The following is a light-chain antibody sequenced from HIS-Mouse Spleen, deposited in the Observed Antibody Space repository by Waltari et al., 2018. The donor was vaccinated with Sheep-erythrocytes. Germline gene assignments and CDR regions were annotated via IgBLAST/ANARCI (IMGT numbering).Light chain of an antibody. Sequence: EIVLTQSPATLSLPPGERATLSCRASQSVSSYLAWYQQKPGQAPRLLSYDAANRATGIPARFSGSESGTDFTLTISSLEPEDFAVYYCQQRSNWYTFGQGTKLEIK. CDR3: QQRSNWYT. J-gene: IGKJ2*01. CDR2: DAA. CDR1: QSVSSY. V-gene: IGKV3-11*01.